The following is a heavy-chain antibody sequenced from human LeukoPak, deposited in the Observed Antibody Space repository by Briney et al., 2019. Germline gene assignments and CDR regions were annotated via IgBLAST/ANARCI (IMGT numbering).Heavy chain of an antibody. CDR1: GYTLTSYY. V-gene: IGHV1-46*01. CDR2: INPSAGNT. Sequence: ASVKVSCKASGYTLTSYYMHWLRQAPGQGLEWMGIINPSAGNTNYAQKFQGRVTMTRDTSTSTVYMELSSPRSEDTAVYYCARGLKLVVVTAISEDFDYWGRGTLVTVSS. J-gene: IGHJ4*02. CDR3: ARGLKLVVVTAISEDFDY. D-gene: IGHD2-21*02.